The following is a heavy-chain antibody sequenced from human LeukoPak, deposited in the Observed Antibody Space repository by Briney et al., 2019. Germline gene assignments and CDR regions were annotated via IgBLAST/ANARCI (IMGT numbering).Heavy chain of an antibody. CDR2: INPNSGGT. CDR3: ARVRAAAAVDY. D-gene: IGHD6-13*01. Sequence: ASVKVSCKASGYSFTGYYMHWVRQAPGQGLGWMGWINPNSGGTNYAQKFQGRVTMTRDTSISTAYMELSRLRSDDTAVYYCARVRAAAAVDYWGQGTLVTVSS. V-gene: IGHV1-2*02. CDR1: GYSFTGYY. J-gene: IGHJ4*02.